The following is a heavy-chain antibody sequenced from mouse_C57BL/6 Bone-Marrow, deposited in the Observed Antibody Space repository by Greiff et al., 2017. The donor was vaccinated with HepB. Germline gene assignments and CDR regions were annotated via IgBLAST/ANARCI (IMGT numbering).Heavy chain of an antibody. CDR1: GYTFTSYW. CDR3: TGGYSNYLGYAMDY. V-gene: IGHV1-5*01. Sequence: VQLQQSGTVLARPGASVKMSCKTSGYTFTSYWMHWVKQRPGQGLEWIGAIYPGNSDTSYNQKFKGQAKLTAVTAASTAYLELSSLTNEDSAVYYWTGGYSNYLGYAMDYWGQGTSVTVSS. D-gene: IGHD2-5*01. CDR2: IYPGNSDT. J-gene: IGHJ4*01.